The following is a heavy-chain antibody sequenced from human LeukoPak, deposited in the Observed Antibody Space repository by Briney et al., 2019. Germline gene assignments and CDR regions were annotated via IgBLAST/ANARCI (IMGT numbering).Heavy chain of an antibody. Sequence: ASVKVSCKATGGTFSIYAISRVRQAPGQGLEWMGRIIPILGIANYAQKFQGRVTITADKSTSTAYMELSSLRSEDTAVYYCASDVFDIAVAGRNSGYFDYWGQGTLVTVSS. CDR2: IIPILGIA. V-gene: IGHV1-69*04. J-gene: IGHJ4*02. D-gene: IGHD6-19*01. CDR1: GGTFSIYA. CDR3: ASDVFDIAVAGRNSGYFDY.